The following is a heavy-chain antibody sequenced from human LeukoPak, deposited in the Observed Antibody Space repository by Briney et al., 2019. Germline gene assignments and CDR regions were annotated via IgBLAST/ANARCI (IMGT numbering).Heavy chain of an antibody. CDR1: GGSISSSSYY. CDR2: IYYSGST. D-gene: IGHD3-16*01. Sequence: PSETLSLTCTVSGGSISSSSYYWGWIRQPPGKALEWIGSIYYSGSTYYNPSLKSRVTISVDTSKNQFSLKLSSVTAADTAVYYCARQRGIAEYFQHWGQGTLVTVSS. V-gene: IGHV4-39*01. CDR3: ARQRGIAEYFQH. J-gene: IGHJ1*01.